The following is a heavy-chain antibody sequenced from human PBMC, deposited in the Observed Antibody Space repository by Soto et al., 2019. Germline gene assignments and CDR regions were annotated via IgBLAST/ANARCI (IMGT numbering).Heavy chain of an antibody. CDR1: GGSISSDY. Sequence: QVQLQESGPGLVKPSETLSLTCSVSGGSISSDYWSWIRQPPGKGLEWIGYIYYNGSTNYHPSLKSRVRMSRDTSKNQFSLKVSSVTAADTAVYYCARQSRSGQSPYYFYGVDVWGQGTTVTVSS. CDR3: ARQSRSGQSPYYFYGVDV. CDR2: IYYNGST. J-gene: IGHJ6*02. D-gene: IGHD3-10*01. V-gene: IGHV4-59*08.